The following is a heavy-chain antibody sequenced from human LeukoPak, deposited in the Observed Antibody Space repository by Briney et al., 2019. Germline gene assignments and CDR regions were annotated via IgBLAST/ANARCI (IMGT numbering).Heavy chain of an antibody. V-gene: IGHV6-1*01. Sequence: SQTPSLTCAISGDSVSSNSAAWNWIRQSPSRGLEWLGRTYYRSSWYNDYTLSLRGRITVDPDTSKNQFSLQLNSVSPEDTAVYYCARQGRSGASYSGLDSWGQGTLVTVSS. CDR1: GDSVSSNSAA. D-gene: IGHD1-26*01. J-gene: IGHJ4*02. CDR2: TYYRSSWYN. CDR3: ARQGRSGASYSGLDS.